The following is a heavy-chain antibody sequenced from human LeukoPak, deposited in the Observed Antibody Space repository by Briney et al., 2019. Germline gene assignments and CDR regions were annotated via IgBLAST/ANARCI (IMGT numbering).Heavy chain of an antibody. CDR2: INPNSGGT. V-gene: IGHV1-2*02. Sequence: ASVKASCKASGYTFTGYYMHWVRQAPGQGLEWMGWINPNSGGTNYAQKFQGRVTMTRDTSISTAYMELSRLRSDDTAVYYCARKGELLHWGYYYYYMDVWGKGTTVTVSS. J-gene: IGHJ6*03. D-gene: IGHD1-26*01. CDR1: GYTFTGYY. CDR3: ARKGELLHWGYYYYYMDV.